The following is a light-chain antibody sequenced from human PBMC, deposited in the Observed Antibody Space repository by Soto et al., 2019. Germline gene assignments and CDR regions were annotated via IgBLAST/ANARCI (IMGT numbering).Light chain of an antibody. CDR3: SSYTSSGTWV. Sequence: QSVLTQPASVSGSPGQSITISCTGTSRDVGGYNYVSWYQQHPGKAPKVMIYEVSNRPSGVSNRLSGSKSGNTASLTISGLQAQDEADYYCSSYTSSGTWVFGGGTKLTVL. CDR1: SRDVGGYNY. V-gene: IGLV2-14*01. CDR2: EVS. J-gene: IGLJ3*02.